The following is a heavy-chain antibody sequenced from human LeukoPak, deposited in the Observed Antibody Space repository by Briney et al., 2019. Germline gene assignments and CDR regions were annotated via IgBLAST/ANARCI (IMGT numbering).Heavy chain of an antibody. CDR2: ISISGDMT. Sequence: PGGSLRLSCAVSGFTFSSHAMSWVRQAPGKGLEWVSGISISGDMTYYADSVEGRFTISRDNSKNSLYLQMNSLRAEDTAVYYCARKGIAAAGYDYWGQGTLVTVSS. V-gene: IGHV3-23*01. J-gene: IGHJ4*02. D-gene: IGHD6-13*01. CDR3: ARKGIAAAGYDY. CDR1: GFTFSSHA.